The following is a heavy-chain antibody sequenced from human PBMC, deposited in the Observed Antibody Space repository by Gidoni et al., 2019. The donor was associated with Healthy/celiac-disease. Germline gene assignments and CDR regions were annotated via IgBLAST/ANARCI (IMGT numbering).Heavy chain of an antibody. V-gene: IGHV3-21*01. Sequence: EVQLVESGGGLVKPGGSLRLSCAASGFTFSSYSMNWVRQAPGKGLEWVSSISSSSSYIYYADSVKGRFTISRDNAKNSLYLQMNSLRAEDTAVYYCARDSLGAQGAFDIWGQGTMVTVSS. CDR3: ARDSLGAQGAFDI. CDR2: ISSSSSYI. CDR1: GFTFSSYS. D-gene: IGHD1-26*01. J-gene: IGHJ3*02.